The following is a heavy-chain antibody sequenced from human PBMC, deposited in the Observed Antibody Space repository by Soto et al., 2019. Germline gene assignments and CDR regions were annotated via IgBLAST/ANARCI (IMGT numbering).Heavy chain of an antibody. CDR3: ARGSGFQAGVHGY. J-gene: IGHJ4*02. CDR1: GFSFSSYW. CDR2: INSDGTAT. Sequence: GGSLRLSCAASGFSFSSYWMHWVRQVPGRGLVWVSGINSDGTATKYADSVKGRFAISRDNANNTLHLQMSSLRAEDPAVYYCARGSGFQAGVHGYWGQGTLVTVSS. D-gene: IGHD6-25*01. V-gene: IGHV3-74*03.